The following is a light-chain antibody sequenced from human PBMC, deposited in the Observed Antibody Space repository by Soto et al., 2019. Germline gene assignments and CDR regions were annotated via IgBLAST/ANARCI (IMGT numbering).Light chain of an antibody. CDR1: QSISNH. CDR3: QQSNSITWT. CDR2: AAS. Sequence: DIQMTQSPPSLSASVEDRVIITCRASQSISNHLNWYQQKPGKAPKVLIYAASSLQSGVPSRFSGSGSETDFTLTISSLQPEDFATYSCQQSNSITWTFGQGTKVDIK. V-gene: IGKV1-39*01. J-gene: IGKJ1*01.